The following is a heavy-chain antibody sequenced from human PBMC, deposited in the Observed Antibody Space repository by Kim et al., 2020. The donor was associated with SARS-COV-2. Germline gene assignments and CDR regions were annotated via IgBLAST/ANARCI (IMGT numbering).Heavy chain of an antibody. J-gene: IGHJ3*02. V-gene: IGHV3-64*01. D-gene: IGHD4-17*01. CDR1: GFTFSSYA. CDR3: ARGHDYGDYVELSCAFDI. Sequence: GGSLRLSCAASGFTFSSYAMHWVRQAPGKGLEYVSAISSNGGSTYYANSVKGRFTISRDNSKNTLYLQMGSLRAEDMAVYYCARGHDYGDYVELSCAFDIWGQGTMVTVSS. CDR2: ISSNGGST.